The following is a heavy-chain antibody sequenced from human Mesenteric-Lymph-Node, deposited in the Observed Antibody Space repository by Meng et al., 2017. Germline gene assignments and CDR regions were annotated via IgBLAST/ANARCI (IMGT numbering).Heavy chain of an antibody. CDR1: GGSISSGSYY. D-gene: IGHD2-21*01. CDR2: IYTSGST. J-gene: IGHJ3*02. CDR3: ARGSYRLLFEDAFDI. V-gene: IGHV4-61*02. Sequence: SETLSLTCTVSGGSISSGSYYWSWIRQPAGKGLEWIGRIYTSGSTNYNPSLKSRVTISVDTSKNQFSLKLSSVTAADTAVYYCARGSYRLLFEDAFDIWGQGTMVTVSS.